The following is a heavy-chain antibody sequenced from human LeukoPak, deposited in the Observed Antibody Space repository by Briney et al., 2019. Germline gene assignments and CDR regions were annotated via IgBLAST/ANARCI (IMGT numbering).Heavy chain of an antibody. CDR1: GLTVSSNY. D-gene: IGHD2-2*01. V-gene: IGHV3-53*01. Sequence: GGSLRLSCAASGLTVSSNYMSWVRQAPGKGLEWVSVIYIGGNTYYADPVKGRFTIPRDNSKNTVYLQTDSLRAEDTAVYYCTTRPLGSCSGNSCQGLDYWGQGTLVTVSS. CDR2: IYIGGNT. CDR3: TTRPLGSCSGNSCQGLDY. J-gene: IGHJ4*02.